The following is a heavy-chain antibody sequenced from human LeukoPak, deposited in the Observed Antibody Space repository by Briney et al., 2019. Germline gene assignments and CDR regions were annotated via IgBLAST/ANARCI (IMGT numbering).Heavy chain of an antibody. CDR3: ARDKGRGYSYGNFDY. CDR1: GYSISSGYY. CDR2: IYHSGST. V-gene: IGHV4-38-2*02. D-gene: IGHD5-18*01. Sequence: SETLSLTCTVSGYSISSGYYWGWIRQPPGKGLEWIGSIYHSGSTYYNPSLKSRVTISVDTSKNQFSLKLSSVTAADTAVYYCARDKGRGYSYGNFDYWGQGTLVTVSS. J-gene: IGHJ4*02.